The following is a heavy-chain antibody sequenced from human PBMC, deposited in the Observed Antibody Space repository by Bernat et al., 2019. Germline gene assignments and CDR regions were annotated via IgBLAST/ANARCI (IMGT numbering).Heavy chain of an antibody. Sequence: EVQLVQSGAEVKKPGESLKISCKGSGYSFTSYWIGWVRQMPGKGLELMGIIYPGDSDTRYSPSFQGKVTISADKSISTAYLQWSSLKASDTAMYYCARGTEDGGSYGSGSYYSPFDYWGQGTLVTVSS. CDR3: ARGTEDGGSYGSGSYYSPFDY. CDR2: IYPGDSDT. J-gene: IGHJ4*02. CDR1: GYSFTSYW. D-gene: IGHD3-10*01. V-gene: IGHV5-51*03.